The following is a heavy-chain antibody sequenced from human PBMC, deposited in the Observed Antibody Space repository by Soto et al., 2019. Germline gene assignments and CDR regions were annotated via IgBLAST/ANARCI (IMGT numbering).Heavy chain of an antibody. CDR3: ARGYYDFWSGYYISPYGMDV. CDR1: GFTFSYYY. Sequence: PGGSLRLSCAVSGFTFSYYYMSWIRPAPGKWLEWVSYISSRGSSIYYADSVNGRFTISRDNAKNSLYLQMNGLRAEDTAVYYCARGYYDFWSGYYISPYGMDVWGQGTTVTVSS. V-gene: IGHV3-11*01. CDR2: ISSRGSSI. D-gene: IGHD3-3*01. J-gene: IGHJ6*02.